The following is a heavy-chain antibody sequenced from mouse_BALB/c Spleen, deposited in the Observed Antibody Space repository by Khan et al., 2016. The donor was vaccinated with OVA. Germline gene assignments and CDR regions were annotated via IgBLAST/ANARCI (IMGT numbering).Heavy chain of an antibody. CDR1: GYSFTSGYS. Sequence: SGPDLVKPSQSLSLTCTVTGYSFTSGYSWHWIRQFPGNKLQWMGYIHYSGSTNFTPSLKSRLSINRDTSKNQFFLQLNSVTTEEKATYYGARDYDGKGEFEGRGAGNKVTV. CDR3: ARDYDGKGEFEG. D-gene: IGHD2-4*01. V-gene: IGHV3-1*02. J-gene: IGHJ1*01. CDR2: IHYSGST.